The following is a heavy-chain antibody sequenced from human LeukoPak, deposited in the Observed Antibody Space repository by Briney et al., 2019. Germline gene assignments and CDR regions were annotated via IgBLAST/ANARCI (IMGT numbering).Heavy chain of an antibody. Sequence: GASVKVSCKASGGTFSSYAISWVRQAPGQGLEWMGRIIPILGIANYAQKFQGRVTITADKSTSTAYMELSSLRSEGTAVYYCARARVDGLSAPPFLDYGGKEPLATVSS. CDR3: ARARVDGLSAPPFLDY. CDR1: GGTFSSYA. J-gene: IGHJ4*02. CDR2: IIPILGIA. V-gene: IGHV1-69*04. D-gene: IGHD3-9*01.